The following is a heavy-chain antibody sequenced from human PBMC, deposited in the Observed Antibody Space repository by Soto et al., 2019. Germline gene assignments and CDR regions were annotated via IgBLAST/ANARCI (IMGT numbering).Heavy chain of an antibody. CDR1: GFTFSSYA. CDR2: ISGSGGST. J-gene: IGHJ4*02. CDR3: AKGLGYYDSSGYYYDY. D-gene: IGHD3-22*01. V-gene: IGHV3-23*01. Sequence: PGGSLRLSCAASGFTFSSYAMSWVRQAPGKGLEWVSAISGSGGSTYYADSVKGRFTISRDNSKNTLYLQMNSLRAEDTAVYYCAKGLGYYDSSGYYYDYWGQGTLVTVSS.